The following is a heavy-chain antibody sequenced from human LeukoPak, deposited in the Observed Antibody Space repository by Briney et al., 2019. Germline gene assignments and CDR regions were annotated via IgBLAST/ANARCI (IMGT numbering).Heavy chain of an antibody. CDR2: IYYSGST. CDR3: ARDRYDSSGYYYVPGYYYYYMDV. CDR1: GGSISRYY. J-gene: IGHJ6*03. Sequence: PSETLSLTCTVSGGSISRYYWSWIRQPPGKGLEWIGYIYYSGSTNYNPPLKSRVTISVDTSKNQFSLKLSSVTAADTAVYYCARDRYDSSGYYYVPGYYYYYMDVWGKGTTVTVSS. D-gene: IGHD3-22*01. V-gene: IGHV4-59*01.